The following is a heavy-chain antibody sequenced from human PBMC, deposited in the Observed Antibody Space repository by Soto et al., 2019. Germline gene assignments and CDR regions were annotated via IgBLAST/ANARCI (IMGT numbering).Heavy chain of an antibody. D-gene: IGHD3-9*01. CDR3: ANGGLRYCDWSDNDGMDV. CDR1: GFTFSSYG. J-gene: IGHJ6*01. Sequence: GGSMRLSCAASGFTFSSYGMHWVRQAPGKGLEWVAVISYDGSNKYYADSVKGRFTISRDNSKNTLYLQMNSLRAEDTAVYYCANGGLRYCDWSDNDGMDVQEQGTTVTVCS. V-gene: IGHV3-30*18. CDR2: ISYDGSNK.